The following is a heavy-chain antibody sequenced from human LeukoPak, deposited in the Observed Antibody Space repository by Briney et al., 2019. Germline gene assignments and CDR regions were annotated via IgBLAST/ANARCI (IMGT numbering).Heavy chain of an antibody. CDR3: AKGPQYFDS. CDR2: ITYSRIST. J-gene: IGHJ4*02. V-gene: IGHV3-23*01. CDR1: GFTFSSYA. Sequence: GGSLRLSCAASGFTFSSYAMSWVRQAPGKGLEWVSAITYSRISTYYADSVKGRFTISRDNSKNTLYLQMNSLRAEDTAVYYCAKGPQYFDSWGQGTLVTVSS.